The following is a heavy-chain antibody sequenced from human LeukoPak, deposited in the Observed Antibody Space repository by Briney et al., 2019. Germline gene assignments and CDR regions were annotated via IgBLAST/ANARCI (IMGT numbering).Heavy chain of an antibody. CDR3: ASHSYYYDSSGTHPGYYYYYMDV. CDR1: GYSFTSYW. J-gene: IGHJ6*03. CDR2: IYPGDSDT. D-gene: IGHD3-22*01. Sequence: GESLKISCKGSGYSFTSYWIGWVRQVPGKGLEWMGIIYPGDSDTRYSPSLQGQVTISADKSISTAYLQWSSLKASDTAMYYCASHSYYYDSSGTHPGYYYYYMDVWGKGTTVTVSS. V-gene: IGHV5-51*01.